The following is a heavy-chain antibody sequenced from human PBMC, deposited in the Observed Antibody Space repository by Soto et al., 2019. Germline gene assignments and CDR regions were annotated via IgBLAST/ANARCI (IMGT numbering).Heavy chain of an antibody. Sequence: EVQLVESGGGLVEPGGSQRLSCAASGFTFSDHYMDWVRQAPGKGLEWIGRIRNKANRYTTDYAASVKGRFPISRDDSTDSLYLKMNSLTTEDTAIYYCARDSGKRAYFDYWGHGTLATVS. CDR1: GFTFSDHY. CDR3: ARDSGKRAYFDY. V-gene: IGHV3-72*01. D-gene: IGHD5-12*01. CDR2: IRNKANRYTT. J-gene: IGHJ4*01.